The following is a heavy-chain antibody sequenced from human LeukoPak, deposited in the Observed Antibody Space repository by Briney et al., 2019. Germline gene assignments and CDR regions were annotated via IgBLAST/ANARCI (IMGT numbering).Heavy chain of an antibody. J-gene: IGHJ4*02. V-gene: IGHV3-64*01. CDR1: GFTSSSYA. D-gene: IGHD3-3*01. Sequence: GGSLRLSCAASGFTSSSYAMHWVRQAPGKGLEYVSAISSNGGSTYYANSVKGRFTISRDNSKNTLYLQMNSLRAEDTAVYYCARDIMDYYDFWSGYPGGDYWGQGTLVTVSS. CDR3: ARDIMDYYDFWSGYPGGDY. CDR2: ISSNGGST.